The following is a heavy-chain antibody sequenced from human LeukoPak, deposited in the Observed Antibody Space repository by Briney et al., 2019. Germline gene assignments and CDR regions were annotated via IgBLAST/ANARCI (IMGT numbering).Heavy chain of an antibody. Sequence: GRSLRLSCAASGFTFSSYAMHWVRQAPGKGLEWVAVISYDGSNKYYADSVKGRFTISRDNSKNTLYLQMNSLRAEDTAVYYCASGKAYYFDYWGQGTLVTVSS. V-gene: IGHV3-30*14. CDR2: ISYDGSNK. CDR3: ASGKAYYFDY. J-gene: IGHJ4*02. D-gene: IGHD4-23*01. CDR1: GFTFSSYA.